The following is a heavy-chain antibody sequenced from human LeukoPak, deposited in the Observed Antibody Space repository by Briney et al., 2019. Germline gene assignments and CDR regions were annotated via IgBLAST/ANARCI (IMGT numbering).Heavy chain of an antibody. D-gene: IGHD1-14*01. CDR3: ARDPGGGSSPPACFDY. J-gene: IGHJ4*02. Sequence: ASVKVSCKASGYTFTGYYMHWVRQAPGQGLEWMGWINPNSGGTNYAQKFQGRVTMTRDTSISTAYMELSRLRSDDTAVYYCARDPGGGSSPPACFDYWGQGTLVTVSS. CDR1: GYTFTGYY. CDR2: INPNSGGT. V-gene: IGHV1-2*02.